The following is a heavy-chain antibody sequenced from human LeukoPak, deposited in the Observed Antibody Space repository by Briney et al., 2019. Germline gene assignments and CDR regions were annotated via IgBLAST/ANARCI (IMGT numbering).Heavy chain of an antibody. CDR3: ARGADGVSSNSRGWFDP. CDR2: IGTAGDT. D-gene: IGHD2-15*01. Sequence: GGSLRLSCAACGFTFSSYDMHWVRQATGKGLEWVSAIGTAGDTYYPGSVKGRFTISRDNAKNSLYLQMNSLRAEDTAVYSCARGADGVSSNSRGWFDPWGQGTLVTVSS. V-gene: IGHV3-13*01. CDR1: GFTFSSYD. J-gene: IGHJ5*02.